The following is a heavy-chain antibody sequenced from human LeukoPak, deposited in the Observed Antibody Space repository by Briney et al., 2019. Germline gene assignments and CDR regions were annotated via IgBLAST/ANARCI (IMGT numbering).Heavy chain of an antibody. J-gene: IGHJ5*02. Sequence: SETLSLTCAVYGGSFSGYYWSWIRQPPGKGLEWIGSIYYSGSTYYSPSLKSRVTISVHTSKNQFSLKLSSVTAADTAVYYCATLHYGSGKTLDPWGQGTLVTVSS. V-gene: IGHV4-34*01. CDR2: IYYSGST. CDR3: ATLHYGSGKTLDP. D-gene: IGHD3-10*01. CDR1: GGSFSGYY.